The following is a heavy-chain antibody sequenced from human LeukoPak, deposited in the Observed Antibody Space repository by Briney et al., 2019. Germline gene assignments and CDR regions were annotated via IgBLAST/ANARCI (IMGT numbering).Heavy chain of an antibody. CDR2: ISYGGNVR. D-gene: IGHD1-26*01. Sequence: GRSLRLSCAASGSTFSNYPMHWVRQAPGKGLEWVAVISYGGNVRYHADSVKGRFTISRDGSKSTLYLEMSSLRDEDTAVYYCARDSRRGSPDYLDYWGQGTLVTVSS. CDR3: ARDSRRGSPDYLDY. CDR1: GSTFSNYP. J-gene: IGHJ4*02. V-gene: IGHV3-30*04.